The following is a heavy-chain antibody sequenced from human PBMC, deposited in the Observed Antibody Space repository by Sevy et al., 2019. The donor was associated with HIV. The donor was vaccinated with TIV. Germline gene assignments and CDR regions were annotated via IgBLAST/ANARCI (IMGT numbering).Heavy chain of an antibody. V-gene: IGHV3-23*01. D-gene: IGHD2-8*01. CDR1: GFTFNKYS. Sequence: GGSLRLSCAASGFTFNKYSMSWVRQPLGKGLEWVSTLSFGCGEINYADSVKGRFTISRDNSKSSVYLQMNNLRPEDMDEYYCAREGCTKPHDYWGQGTLVTVSS. CDR2: LSFGCGEI. CDR3: AREGCTKPHDY. J-gene: IGHJ4*02.